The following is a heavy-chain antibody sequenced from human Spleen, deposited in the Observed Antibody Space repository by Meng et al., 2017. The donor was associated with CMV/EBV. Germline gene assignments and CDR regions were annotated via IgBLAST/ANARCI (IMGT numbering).Heavy chain of an antibody. J-gene: IGHJ3*02. CDR2: IKSKTDGGTT. V-gene: IGHV3-15*01. D-gene: IGHD3-3*01. CDR3: TPYDFWSGYHFDI. Sequence: GESLKISCAASGFTFSNAWMSWVRQAPGKGLEWVGRIKSKTDGGTTDYAAPVKGRFTISRDDSKNTLYLQMNSLKTEDTAVYYCTPYDFWSGYHFDIWGQGTMVTVSS. CDR1: GFTFSNAW.